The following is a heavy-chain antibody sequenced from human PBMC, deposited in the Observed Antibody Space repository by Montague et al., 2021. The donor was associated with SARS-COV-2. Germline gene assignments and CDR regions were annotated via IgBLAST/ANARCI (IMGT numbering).Heavy chain of an antibody. D-gene: IGHD4-17*01. CDR2: IYWSGST. CDR1: RGSINSGGYF. V-gene: IGHV4-31*03. J-gene: IGHJ4*02. CDR3: ARGVSLGDHLDY. Sequence: TLSLTCTVSRGSINSGGYFWTWIRQHPGKGLEWIGHIYWSGSTRDNPSLRGRVSFSVDTSKNQFSLQLTSVTAADTAAYYCARGVSLGDHLDYWGQGALVTVS.